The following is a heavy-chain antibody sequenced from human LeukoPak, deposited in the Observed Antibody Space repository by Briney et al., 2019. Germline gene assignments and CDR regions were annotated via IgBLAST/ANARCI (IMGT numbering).Heavy chain of an antibody. CDR3: ARGRRPLVPDALD. V-gene: IGHV4-34*01. CDR2: INHSGST. D-gene: IGHD2-2*01. CDR1: GGSFSGYY. Sequence: SETLSLTCAVYGGSFSGYYWSWIRQPPGKGLEWIGEINHSGSTNYNPSLKSRVTISVDTSKNQFSLKLSSVTAADTAVYYCARGRRPLVPDALDWGQGTLVTVSS. J-gene: IGHJ4*02.